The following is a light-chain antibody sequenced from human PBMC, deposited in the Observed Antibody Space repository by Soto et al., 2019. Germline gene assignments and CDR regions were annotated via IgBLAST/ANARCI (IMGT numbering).Light chain of an antibody. CDR2: GTS. V-gene: IGKV3-20*01. Sequence: EIVLTQSPGTLSLSPGERATLSCRASQSVNSNYLNWYQQKPGQSPRLLIYGTSTRTTGIPHRFSGRGSGTDFTLTISRLEPEDFAVYYCHQYASSPWTFGQGTKVEIK. CDR3: HQYASSPWT. J-gene: IGKJ1*01. CDR1: QSVNSNY.